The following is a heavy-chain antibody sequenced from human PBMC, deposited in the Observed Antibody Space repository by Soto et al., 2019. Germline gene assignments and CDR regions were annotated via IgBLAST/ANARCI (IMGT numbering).Heavy chain of an antibody. CDR3: ARAPYYYDSSGYWAY. V-gene: IGHV4-59*08. J-gene: IGHJ4*02. CDR1: GGSISSYY. CDR2: IYYSGST. D-gene: IGHD3-22*01. Sequence: SETLSLTCTVSGGSISSYYWSWIRQPPGKGLEWIGYIYYSGSTNYNPSLKSRVTISVDTSKNQFSLKLSSVTAADTAVYYCARAPYYYDSSGYWAYWGQGTLVTVSS.